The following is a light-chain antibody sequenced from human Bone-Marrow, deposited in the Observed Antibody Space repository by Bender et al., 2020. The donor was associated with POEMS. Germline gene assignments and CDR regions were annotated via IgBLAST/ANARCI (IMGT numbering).Light chain of an antibody. Sequence: QSVLTQPLSASGTPGQRVTISCPGGSSNIGVHAVNWYQHLPGTAPKLLIYSSHRRPSGVPDRFSGSRSGTSASLAISGLQSEDEADYYCAVWDDSLNGWVFGGGTKLTVL. V-gene: IGLV1-44*01. J-gene: IGLJ3*02. CDR1: SSNIGVHA. CDR3: AVWDDSLNGWV. CDR2: SSH.